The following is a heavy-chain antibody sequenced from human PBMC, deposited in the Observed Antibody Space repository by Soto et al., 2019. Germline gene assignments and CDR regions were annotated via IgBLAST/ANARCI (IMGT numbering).Heavy chain of an antibody. V-gene: IGHV1-18*01. D-gene: IGHD3-3*01. Sequence: ASVKGSCKASGYTFINYAMHWVRQAPGQGLEWMGWISAYNGNTNYAQNLQGRVTMTTDTSTSTAYMELRSLRSDDTAVYYCARVDVLRFLEWLIWGQGTLVTVSS. J-gene: IGHJ4*02. CDR2: ISAYNGNT. CDR1: GYTFINYA. CDR3: ARVDVLRFLEWLI.